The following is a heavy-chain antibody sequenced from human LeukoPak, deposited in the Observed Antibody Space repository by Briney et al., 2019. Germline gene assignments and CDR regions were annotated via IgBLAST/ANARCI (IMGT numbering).Heavy chain of an antibody. J-gene: IGHJ5*02. V-gene: IGHV4-34*01. CDR3: ARRITVFYWFDP. CDR1: GGSFSEYY. CDR2: INHSGST. Sequence: SETPSLTCAVYGGSFSEYYWSWIRQPPGKGLEWIGEINHSGSTNYNPSLKSRVTISLDTSKNQFSLKLSSVTAADTAVYYCARRITVFYWFDPWDQGTLVTVSS. D-gene: IGHD2/OR15-2a*01.